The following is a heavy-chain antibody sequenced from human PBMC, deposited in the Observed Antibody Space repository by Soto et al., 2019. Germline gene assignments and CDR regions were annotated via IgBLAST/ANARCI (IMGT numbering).Heavy chain of an antibody. D-gene: IGHD3-3*01. J-gene: IGHJ6*02. CDR2: INPNSGGT. CDR1: GYTFTGYY. Sequence: ASVKVSCKASGYTFTGYYMHWVRQAPGQGLEWMGWINPNSGGTNYAQKFQGRVTMTRDTSISTAYMELSRLRSDDTAVYYCARVDFWSAPGAYYYYGMDVWGQGTTVTV. CDR3: ARVDFWSAPGAYYYYGMDV. V-gene: IGHV1-2*02.